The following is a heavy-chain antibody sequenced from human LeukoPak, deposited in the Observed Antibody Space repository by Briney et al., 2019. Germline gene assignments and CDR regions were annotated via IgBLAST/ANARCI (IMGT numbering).Heavy chain of an antibody. CDR3: ARGSRKGSIGWFDP. J-gene: IGHJ5*02. CDR1: GYTFTSYA. CDR2: INAGNGNT. V-gene: IGHV1-3*01. Sequence: ASVKVSCKASGYTFTSYAMHWVRQAPGQRLEWMGWINAGNGNTKYSQKFQGRVTMTTDTSTSTAYMELRSLRSDDTAVYYCARGSRKGSIGWFDPWGQGTLVTVSS. D-gene: IGHD6-6*01.